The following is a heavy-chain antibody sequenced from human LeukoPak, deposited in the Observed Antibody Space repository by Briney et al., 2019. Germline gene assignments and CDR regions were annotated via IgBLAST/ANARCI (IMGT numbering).Heavy chain of an antibody. CDR1: GFTFSSYA. V-gene: IGHV3-23*01. CDR3: RPYWYYYYGMDV. D-gene: IGHD2-15*01. J-gene: IGHJ6*02. Sequence: PGGSLRLSCAASGFTFSSYAMSWVRQAPGKGLEWVSAISGSGGSTYYADSVKGRFTISRDNSKNTLYLQMNSLRAEDTAVYYCRPYWYYYYGMDVWGQGTTVTVSS. CDR2: ISGSGGST.